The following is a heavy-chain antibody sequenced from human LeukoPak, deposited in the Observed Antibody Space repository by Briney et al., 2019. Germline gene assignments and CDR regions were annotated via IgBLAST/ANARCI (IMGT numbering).Heavy chain of an antibody. CDR2: LYTSGST. V-gene: IGHV4-61*02. CDR1: GGSISSRSYY. D-gene: IGHD3-3*01. Sequence: SETLSLTCTFSGGSISSRSYYWSWIRQPAGKGLEWIGRLYTSGSTNYNPSLKSRVTISVDTSKNQFSLKLSSVTAADTAVYYCARDNDFWSGYYSKDYWGQGTLVTISS. J-gene: IGHJ4*02. CDR3: ARDNDFWSGYYSKDY.